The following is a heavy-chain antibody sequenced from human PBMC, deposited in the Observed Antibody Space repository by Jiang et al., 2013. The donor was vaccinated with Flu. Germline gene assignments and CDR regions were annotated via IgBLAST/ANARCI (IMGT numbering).Heavy chain of an antibody. V-gene: IGHV3-13*01. CDR1: GFTFSSYD. Sequence: ASGFTFSSYDMHWVRQATGKGLEWVSAIGTAGDTYYPGSVKGRFTISRENAKNSLYLQMNSLRAGDTAVYYCARRDGYNRFFDYWGQGTLVTVSS. J-gene: IGHJ4*02. CDR2: IGTAGDT. CDR3: ARRDGYNRFFDY. D-gene: IGHD5-24*01.